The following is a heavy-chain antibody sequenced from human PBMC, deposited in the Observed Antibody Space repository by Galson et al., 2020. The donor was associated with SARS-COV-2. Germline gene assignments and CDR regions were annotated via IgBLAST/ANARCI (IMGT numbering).Heavy chain of an antibody. CDR2: ISGSGGST. J-gene: IGHJ4*02. CDR3: ANIGYCGGGSCYHPMYYFDY. CDR1: GSTFRSYA. Sequence: TGGPLRLSCAASGSTFRSYAMSWVRKAPGKGRGWVSAISGSGGSTYYADSVKGRFTISRDNSKNTLYLQMNSISAEDTAVYYCANIGYCGGGSCYHPMYYFDYWGKGTLVTVSS. D-gene: IGHD2-15*01. V-gene: IGHV3-23*01.